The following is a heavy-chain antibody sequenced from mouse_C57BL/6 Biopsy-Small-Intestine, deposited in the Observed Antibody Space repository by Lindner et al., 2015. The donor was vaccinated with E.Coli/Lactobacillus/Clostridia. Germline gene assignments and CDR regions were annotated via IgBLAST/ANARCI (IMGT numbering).Heavy chain of an antibody. Sequence: VQLQESGPELVKSGASVKISCRTSGYSFTGNHVNWVKQSPEKSLEWIGEVNPSTGSITYNQKFGAKVTLTIDRSSSTTYMQFKSLTSDDSAVYYCARREVYYFDYWGQGTTLTVSS. CDR2: VNPSTGSI. CDR3: ARREVYYFDY. J-gene: IGHJ2*01. CDR1: GYSFTGNH. V-gene: IGHV1-42*01.